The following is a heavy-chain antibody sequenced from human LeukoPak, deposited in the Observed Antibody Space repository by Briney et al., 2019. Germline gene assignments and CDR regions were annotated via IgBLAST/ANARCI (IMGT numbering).Heavy chain of an antibody. Sequence: GGSLRLSCAATGFTFTTYWLSWVSQAPGKGLEWVANIKQDGSEKYYVDSVKGRFTISRDNAKSSLYLQMNSLRAEDTAVYYCARDIAVAGMEYFDYWGQGTLVTVSS. CDR3: ARDIAVAGMEYFDY. CDR1: GFTFTTYW. V-gene: IGHV3-7*01. D-gene: IGHD6-19*01. CDR2: IKQDGSEK. J-gene: IGHJ4*02.